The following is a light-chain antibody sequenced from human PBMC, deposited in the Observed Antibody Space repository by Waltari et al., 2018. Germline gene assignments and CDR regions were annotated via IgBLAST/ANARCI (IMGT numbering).Light chain of an antibody. CDR1: QSVSSY. V-gene: IGKV3-11*01. CDR2: DAS. Sequence: EIVLTQSPATLSLSPGERATLSCRASQSVSSYLAWYQQKPGQAPRLLIYDASNRATGIPARFRCSESGTDFTLTISSLEPEDFAVYYCQQRRTFGQGTKLEIK. CDR3: QQRRT. J-gene: IGKJ2*01.